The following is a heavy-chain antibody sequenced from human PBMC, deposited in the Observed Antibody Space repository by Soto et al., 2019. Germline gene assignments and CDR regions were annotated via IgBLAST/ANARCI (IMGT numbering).Heavy chain of an antibody. Sequence: SQTHSLTCAISGGSFSRNIAAWNWNRQSPSRGLEWLGRTYYRSKWYNDYAVSVKSRININPDTSMHQFSLQLNSVTPEDTAVYYCARSPYSAVRAFDIWGQGTMVTVSS. CDR1: GGSFSRNIAA. D-gene: IGHD4-4*01. CDR3: ARSPYSAVRAFDI. J-gene: IGHJ3*02. V-gene: IGHV6-1*01. CDR2: TYYRSKWYN.